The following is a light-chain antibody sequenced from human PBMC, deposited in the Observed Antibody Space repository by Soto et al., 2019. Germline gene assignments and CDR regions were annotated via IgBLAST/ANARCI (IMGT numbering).Light chain of an antibody. CDR3: LQYDNWPRT. CDR1: QSVSSD. J-gene: IGKJ1*01. Sequence: DIVMTQSPATLSVSPGETATLSCRASQSVSSDLAWYQQKPGQSPRLLIYSVSTRATGIPARFNGSGFGTEFSLIISSLQSEDFALYFCLQYDNWPRTFGQGTRVEIK. CDR2: SVS. V-gene: IGKV3-15*01.